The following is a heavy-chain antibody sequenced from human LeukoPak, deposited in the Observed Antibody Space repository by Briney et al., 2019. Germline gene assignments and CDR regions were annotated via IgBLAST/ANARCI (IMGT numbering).Heavy chain of an antibody. CDR1: GYSFSNYW. D-gene: IGHD2-21*02. CDR2: IYPGDYET. CDR3: AIPPGYCGNDCSFDH. Sequence: GESLKISCEGSGYSFSNYWIGWVRQMLGKGLEWMGIIYPGDYETRYSPSLQGLVTISVDKSISTAYLQWSSLKASDTAMYYCAIPPGYCGNDCSFDHWGQGTLVTVSS. J-gene: IGHJ4*02. V-gene: IGHV5-51*01.